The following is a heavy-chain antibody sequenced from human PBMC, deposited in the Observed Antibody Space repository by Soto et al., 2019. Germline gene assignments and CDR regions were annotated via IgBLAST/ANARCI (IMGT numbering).Heavy chain of an antibody. CDR1: GGSISRSTYY. CDR2: IYYSGLT. V-gene: IGHV4-39*01. Sequence: SETLSLTCTVSGGSISRSTYYWGWIRQPPGKGLEWIGSIYYSGLTYYRPSHKSRVTISVYTSKNQFSQKLSSLTAADPAVYFFAGQVPADIRLGWFDPWGQGTLVTFSS. CDR3: AGQVPADIRLGWFDP. D-gene: IGHD2-2*02. J-gene: IGHJ5*02.